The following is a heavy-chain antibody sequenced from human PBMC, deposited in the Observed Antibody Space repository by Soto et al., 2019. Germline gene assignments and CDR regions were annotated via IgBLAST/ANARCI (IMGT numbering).Heavy chain of an antibody. CDR1: GFTFSSYG. CDR3: AKGSYQIGSYDY. D-gene: IGHD1-26*01. V-gene: IGHV3-30*18. CDR2: ISYDGSNK. J-gene: IGHJ4*02. Sequence: GGSLRLSCAASGFTFSSYGMHWVRQAPGKGLEWVAVISYDGSNKYYADSVKGRFTISRYNSKNTLYLQMNSLRAEDTAVYYCAKGSYQIGSYDYWGQGTLVTVSS.